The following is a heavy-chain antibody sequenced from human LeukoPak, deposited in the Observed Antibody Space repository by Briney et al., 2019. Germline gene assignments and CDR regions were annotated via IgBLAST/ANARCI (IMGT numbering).Heavy chain of an antibody. CDR1: GFTFSSYE. CDR2: ISSLSSNI. V-gene: IGHV3-48*03. D-gene: IGHD2-2*01. J-gene: IGHJ4*02. CDR3: ARNVGGPDY. Sequence: GGSLRLSCAASGFTFSSYEFNWVRQAPGKGLEWVSYISSLSSNIYYADSVKGRFTISRDNAKNSLYLQMNSLRAEDTAVYYCARNVGGPDYWGQGTLVTVSS.